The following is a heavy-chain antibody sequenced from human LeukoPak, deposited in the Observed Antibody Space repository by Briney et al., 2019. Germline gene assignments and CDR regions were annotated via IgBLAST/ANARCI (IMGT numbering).Heavy chain of an antibody. V-gene: IGHV3-30*18. J-gene: IGHJ2*01. CDR1: GFTFSSYG. D-gene: IGHD3-22*01. Sequence: PGGSLRLSCAASGFTFSSYGMHWVRQAPGKGLKWVAVISYDESNKYYVDSVKGRFTISRENSKNTLYLQMNSLRAEDTAAYYCVKPLHYCDSSGYPDWYFDRWGRGTLVTVSS. CDR2: ISYDESNK. CDR3: VKPLHYCDSSGYPDWYFDR.